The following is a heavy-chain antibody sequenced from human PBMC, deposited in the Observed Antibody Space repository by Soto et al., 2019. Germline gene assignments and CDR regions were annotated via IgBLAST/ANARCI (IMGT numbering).Heavy chain of an antibody. CDR1: GFTFGTYY. CDR3: VRERAHIAAAFERGSFDS. CDR2: INHDGTTS. V-gene: IGHV3-74*01. D-gene: IGHD6-13*01. J-gene: IGHJ4*01. Sequence: PGGSLRLSCAASGFTFGTYYMHWVRQAPGKGLVWVSYINHDGTTSVYTDSVKGRFAISRDNAKNTVYLQMDSLRADDTAVYFCVRERAHIAAAFERGSFDSWGQGTLVTVSS.